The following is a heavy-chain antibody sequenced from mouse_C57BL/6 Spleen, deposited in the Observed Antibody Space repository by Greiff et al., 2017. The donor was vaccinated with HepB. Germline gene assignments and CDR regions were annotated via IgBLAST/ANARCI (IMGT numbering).Heavy chain of an antibody. J-gene: IGHJ3*01. CDR3: ARLPFFAY. Sequence: VQLQQPGAELVKPGASVPLSCKASGYTFPSYWMPLVKQRPGQGLVWIVMIHPNSGSTNYNEKFKSKATLTVDKSSSTAYMQLSSLTSEDSAVYYCARLPFFAYWGQGTLVTVSA. CDR1: GYTFPSYW. V-gene: IGHV1-64*01. CDR2: IHPNSGST.